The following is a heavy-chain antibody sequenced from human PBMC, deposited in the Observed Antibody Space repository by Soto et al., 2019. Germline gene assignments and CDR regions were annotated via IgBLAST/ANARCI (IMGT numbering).Heavy chain of an antibody. CDR2: INPSGGGT. CDR3: ARDRLAAAGTYYYDGMDV. V-gene: IGHV1-46*01. D-gene: IGHD6-13*01. CDR1: GYTFTSYY. J-gene: IGHJ6*02. Sequence: GASVKVSCKASGYTFTSYYIHWVRQAPGQGLEWMGIINPSGGGTSYAQRLQGRITMTRDTSTGTVYMELSSLRSEDTAVYYCARDRLAAAGTYYYDGMDVWGQGTTVTVSS.